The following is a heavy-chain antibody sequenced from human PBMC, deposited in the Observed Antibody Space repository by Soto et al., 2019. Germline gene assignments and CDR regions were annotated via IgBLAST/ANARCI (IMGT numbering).Heavy chain of an antibody. Sequence: QVQLVQSGAEVKTPGSSVEVSCKASGGIFSSFSITWVRQVPGHGLEWMGGIIPMTGTPNYAEKFKGRLTPTADASTRTAYLVLSSLKSEDTAVYYCARGPILPGATSWLDPWGQGTVVIVSS. D-gene: IGHD2-2*01. CDR2: IIPMTGTP. CDR1: GGIFSSFS. CDR3: ARGPILPGATSWLDP. V-gene: IGHV1-69*01. J-gene: IGHJ5*02.